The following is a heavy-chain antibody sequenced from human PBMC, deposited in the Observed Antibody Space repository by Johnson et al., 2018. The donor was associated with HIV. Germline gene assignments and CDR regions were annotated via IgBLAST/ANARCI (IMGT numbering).Heavy chain of an antibody. D-gene: IGHD6-13*01. CDR1: GFTFSDYS. CDR3: ARDEYPLRAAAWKSAFDI. J-gene: IGHJ3*02. V-gene: IGHV3-11*04. Sequence: VQLVESGGGVVQPGRSLRLSCAASGFTFSDYSMSWIRQAPGKGLEWVSYISSTGITIYYADSVRGRFTISRDNAKNSLYLQMNSLRAEDTAVYYCARDEYPLRAAAWKSAFDIWGQGTMVTVSS. CDR2: ISSTGITI.